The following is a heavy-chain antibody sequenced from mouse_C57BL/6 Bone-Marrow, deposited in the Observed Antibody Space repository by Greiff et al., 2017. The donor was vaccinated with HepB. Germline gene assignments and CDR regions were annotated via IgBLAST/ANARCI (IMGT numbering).Heavy chain of an antibody. D-gene: IGHD2-12*01. CDR2: ISYDGSN. CDR3: ARDNYRDYFDY. Sequence: EVQLQESGPGLVKPSQSLSLTCSVTGYSITSGYYWNWIRQFPGNKLEWMGYISYDGSNNYNPSLKNRITITRDTSKNQFFLKLNSVTTEDTATYYCARDNYRDYFDYWGQGTTLTVSS. V-gene: IGHV3-6*01. CDR1: GYSITSGYY. J-gene: IGHJ2*01.